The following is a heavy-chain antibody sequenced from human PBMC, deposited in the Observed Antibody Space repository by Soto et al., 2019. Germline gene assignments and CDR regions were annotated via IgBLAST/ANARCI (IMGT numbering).Heavy chain of an antibody. CDR1: GFTFSSYG. CDR2: IWYDGSNK. J-gene: IGHJ6*02. V-gene: IGHV3-33*01. D-gene: IGHD3-3*01. CDR3: ARAEGFWSGYSDQNCMDV. Sequence: QVQLVESGGGVVQPGRSLRLSCAASGFTFSSYGMHWVRQAPGKGLEWVAVIWYDGSNKYYADYVNGRFTISRDNSKKTLYLQMNSLRAEDTAVYYCARAEGFWSGYSDQNCMDVWGQGTTVTVSS.